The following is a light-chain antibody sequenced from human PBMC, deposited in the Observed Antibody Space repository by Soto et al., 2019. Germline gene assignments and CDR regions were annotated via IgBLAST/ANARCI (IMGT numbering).Light chain of an antibody. V-gene: IGKV1-27*01. CDR2: AAS. Sequence: DIQMTQSPSSLSASVGDRVTITCRASQAISNSLAWYQQKPGKVPELLIFAASTLQSGVPSRFSGSGSGTDFTLTISIMQPEDVAVYYCQKYNSATFTFGQGTKLEIK. CDR3: QKYNSATFT. CDR1: QAISNS. J-gene: IGKJ2*01.